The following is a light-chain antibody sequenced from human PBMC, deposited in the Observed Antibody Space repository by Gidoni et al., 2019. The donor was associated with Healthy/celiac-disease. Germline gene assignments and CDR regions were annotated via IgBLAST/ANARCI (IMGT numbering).Light chain of an antibody. J-gene: IGLJ2*01. Sequence: QSVLTQPPSAPGTPGQRVTISCSGSSSNIGSNTVNWYQQLPGTAPKLLIYRNNQRPSGVPDRFSGSKSGTSASLAISGLQSEDEADYYCAAWDDSLNGLVVFGGGTKLTV. CDR2: RNN. CDR3: AAWDDSLNGLVV. V-gene: IGLV1-44*01. CDR1: SSNIGSNT.